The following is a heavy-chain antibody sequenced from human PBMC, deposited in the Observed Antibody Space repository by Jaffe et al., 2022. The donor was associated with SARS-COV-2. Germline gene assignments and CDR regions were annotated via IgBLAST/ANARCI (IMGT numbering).Heavy chain of an antibody. V-gene: IGHV3-23*01. CDR3: AAKEDYDFWSGYLGSDY. Sequence: EVQLLESGGGLVQPGGSLRLSCAASGFTFSSYAMSWVRQAPGKGLEWVSAISGSGGSTYYADSVKGRFTISRDNSKNTLYLQMNSLRAEDTAVYYCAAKEDYDFWSGYLGSDYWGQGTLVTVSS. CDR1: GFTFSSYA. D-gene: IGHD3-3*01. CDR2: ISGSGGST. J-gene: IGHJ4*02.